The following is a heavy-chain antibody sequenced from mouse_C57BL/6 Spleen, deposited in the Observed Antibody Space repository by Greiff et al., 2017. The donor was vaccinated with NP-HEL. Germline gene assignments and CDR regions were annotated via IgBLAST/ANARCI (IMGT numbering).Heavy chain of an antibody. CDR1: GYTFTSYW. CDR3: ATPLYYGSSHWYFDV. CDR2: IDPSDSYP. Sequence: QVHVKQPGAELVMPGASVKLSCKASGYTFTSYWMHWVKQRPGQGLEWIGEIDPSDSYPNYNQKFKGKSTLTVDKSSSTAYMQLSSLTSEDSAVYYCATPLYYGSSHWYFDVWGTGTTVTVSS. D-gene: IGHD1-1*01. V-gene: IGHV1-69*01. J-gene: IGHJ1*03.